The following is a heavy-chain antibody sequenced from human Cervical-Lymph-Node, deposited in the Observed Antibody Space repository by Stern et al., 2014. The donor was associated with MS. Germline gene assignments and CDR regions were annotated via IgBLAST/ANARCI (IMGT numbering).Heavy chain of an antibody. CDR1: GFSLTTTGMS. Sequence: QVTLRESGPALVKSTQTLTLTCAFSGFSLTTTGMSVTWIRQPPGKALEWLALIYWADDKYYSTSLKTRLTVSKDSSVNQVVLTLTNIDPADTATYYCARTLAAAGTAYYYGMDVWGQGTTVTVSS. CDR2: IYWADDK. J-gene: IGHJ6*02. CDR3: ARTLAAAGTAYYYGMDV. D-gene: IGHD6-25*01. V-gene: IGHV2-70*01.